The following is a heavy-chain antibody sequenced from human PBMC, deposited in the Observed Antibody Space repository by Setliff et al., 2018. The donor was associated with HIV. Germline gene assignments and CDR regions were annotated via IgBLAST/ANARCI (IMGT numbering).Heavy chain of an antibody. D-gene: IGHD6-19*01. CDR1: GGTFSSSA. CDR2: IVVGSGNT. V-gene: IGHV1-58*01. Sequence: SVKVSCKASGGTFSSSAVQWVRQARGQRLEWIGWIVVGSGNTNYAQKFQGRVTMTRDTSTSTVYMEVSSLRSDDTAVYYCARDRTHRSGWYGYFEYWGQGTLVTVSS. J-gene: IGHJ4*02. CDR3: ARDRTHRSGWYGYFEY.